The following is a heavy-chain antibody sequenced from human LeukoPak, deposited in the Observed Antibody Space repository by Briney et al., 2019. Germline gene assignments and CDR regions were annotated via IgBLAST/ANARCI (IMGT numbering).Heavy chain of an antibody. CDR1: GGSISSYY. CDR3: ARDYYDSSGLGTAFDI. J-gene: IGHJ3*02. V-gene: IGHV4-59*12. Sequence: SETLSLTCTVSGGSISSYYWSWIRQPPGKGLEWIGYIYYSGSTNYNPSLKSRVTISVDTSKNQFSLKLSSVTAADTAVYYCARDYYDSSGLGTAFDIWGQGTMVTVSS. D-gene: IGHD3-22*01. CDR2: IYYSGST.